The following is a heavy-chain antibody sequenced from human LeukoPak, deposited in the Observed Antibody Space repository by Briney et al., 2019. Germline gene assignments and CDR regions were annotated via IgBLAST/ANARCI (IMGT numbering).Heavy chain of an antibody. Sequence: GGSLRLSCAASGFTFSNYWMHWVRQAPGKGLVWVSRINSDGINTSYADSVKGRFTISRDNAKNTLNLQMNSLRAEDTAVYYCARDLGEYYDTSDNWFDPWGQGTLVTVSS. J-gene: IGHJ5*02. CDR3: ARDLGEYYDTSDNWFDP. CDR1: GFTFSNYW. CDR2: INSDGINT. V-gene: IGHV3-74*01. D-gene: IGHD3-22*01.